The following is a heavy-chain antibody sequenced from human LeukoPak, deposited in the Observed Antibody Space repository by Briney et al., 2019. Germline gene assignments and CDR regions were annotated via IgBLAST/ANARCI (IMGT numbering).Heavy chain of an antibody. V-gene: IGHV3-48*03. CDR1: GFTFSSYE. CDR2: ISSSGSTI. D-gene: IGHD2-2*01. CDR3: ARARGPDIVVVPAANLGLCY. J-gene: IGHJ4*02. Sequence: PGGSLRLSCAASGFTFSSYEMNWVRQAPGKGLEWVSYISSSGSTIYYADSVKGRFTISRDNAKNSLYLQMNSLRAEDTAVYYCARARGPDIVVVPAANLGLCYWGQGTLVTVSS.